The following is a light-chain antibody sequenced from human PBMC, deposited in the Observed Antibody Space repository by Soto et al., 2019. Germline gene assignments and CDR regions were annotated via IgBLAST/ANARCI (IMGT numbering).Light chain of an antibody. CDR1: QSVSSSY. V-gene: IGKV3-20*01. J-gene: IGKJ1*01. Sequence: EIVLTQSPGTLSLSPGERATLSCRASQSVSSSYLAWYQQKPGQAPRLLIYGASSSATGIPDRFSGSGSGTDFTLTISRQEPEDFAVYDGPHNGSSPLTCGQGTKVEIK. CDR2: GAS. CDR3: PHNGSSPLT.